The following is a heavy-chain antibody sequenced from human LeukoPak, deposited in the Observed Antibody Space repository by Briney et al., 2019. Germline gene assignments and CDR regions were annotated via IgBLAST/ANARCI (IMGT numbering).Heavy chain of an antibody. D-gene: IGHD3-9*01. Sequence: ASVKVFCKASGYTFTSCDINWVRQATGQGLEWMGWMNPNSGNTGYAQKFRGRVTMTRNTSISTAYMELSSLRSEDTAVYYCAREVYLVRYFDWLLHHYGMDVWGQGTTVTVSS. CDR1: GYTFTSCD. V-gene: IGHV1-8*01. CDR3: AREVYLVRYFDWLLHHYGMDV. CDR2: MNPNSGNT. J-gene: IGHJ6*02.